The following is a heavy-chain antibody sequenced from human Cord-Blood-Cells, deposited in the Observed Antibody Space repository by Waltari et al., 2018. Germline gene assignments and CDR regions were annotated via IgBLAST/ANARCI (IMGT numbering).Heavy chain of an antibody. V-gene: IGHV3-9*01. CDR3: AKASDIVVVPAAFDY. J-gene: IGHJ4*02. Sequence: EVQLVESGGGLVQPGRSLRLSCAAYGFTFDDYAMHWVRQAPGKGLEWVSGISWNSGSIGYADSVKGRFTISRDNAKNSLYLQMNSLRAEDTALYYCAKASDIVVVPAAFDYWGQGTLVTVSS. D-gene: IGHD2-2*01. CDR1: GFTFDDYA. CDR2: ISWNSGSI.